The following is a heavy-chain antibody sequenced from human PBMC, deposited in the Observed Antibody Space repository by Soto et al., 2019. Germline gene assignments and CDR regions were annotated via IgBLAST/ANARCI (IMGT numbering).Heavy chain of an antibody. CDR3: AKDVGSSPYYYYGMDV. J-gene: IGHJ6*02. V-gene: IGHV3-11*05. CDR2: ISSSSSYT. D-gene: IGHD6-6*01. CDR1: GFTFSDYY. Sequence: PGGSLRLSCAASGFTFSDYYMSWIRQAPGKGLEWISYISSSSSYTKYADSVKGRFTISRDNAKNSLYLQMNSLRAEDTAVYYCAKDVGSSPYYYYGMDVWGQGTTVTVSS.